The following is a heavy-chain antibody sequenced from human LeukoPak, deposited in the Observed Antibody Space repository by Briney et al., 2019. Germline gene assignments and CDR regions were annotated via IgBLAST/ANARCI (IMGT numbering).Heavy chain of an antibody. D-gene: IGHD4-17*01. J-gene: IGHJ2*01. Sequence: SETLSLTCTVSGDSISTTSSTGYYWVWIRQSPGKGLEWIGSIYYSGATYYNPSLKSRVTISVDTSKNQFSLKLSSVTAADTAVYYCARDPKTTVTNPNWYFDLWGRGTLVTVSS. CDR3: ARDPKTTVTNPNWYFDL. CDR1: GDSISTTSSTGYY. CDR2: IYYSGAT. V-gene: IGHV4-39*07.